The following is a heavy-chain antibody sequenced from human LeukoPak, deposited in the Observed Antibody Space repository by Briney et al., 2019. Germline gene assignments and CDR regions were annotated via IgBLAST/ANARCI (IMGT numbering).Heavy chain of an antibody. Sequence: SETLSLTCTVSGGSISSYYWSWIRQHPGKGLEWIGYIYYSGSTYYNPSLKSRVTISVDTSKNQFSLKLSSVTAADTAVYYCARPGPYSSGYYNFDYWGQGTLVTVSS. CDR2: IYYSGST. V-gene: IGHV4-59*06. CDR3: ARPGPYSSGYYNFDY. D-gene: IGHD3-22*01. CDR1: GGSISSYY. J-gene: IGHJ4*02.